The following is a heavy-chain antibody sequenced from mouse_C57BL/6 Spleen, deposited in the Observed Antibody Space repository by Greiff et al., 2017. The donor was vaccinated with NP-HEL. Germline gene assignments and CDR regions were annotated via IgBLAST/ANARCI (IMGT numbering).Heavy chain of an antibody. J-gene: IGHJ4*01. CDR1: GYTFTEYT. CDR2: FYPGSGSI. D-gene: IGHD2-3*01. Sequence: QVQLKQSGAELVKPGASVKLSCKASGYTFTEYTIHWVKQRSGQGLEWIGWFYPGSGSIKYNEKFKDKATLTADKSSSTVYMELSRLTSEDSAVYFCARHALDGYYHYYAMDYWGQGTSVTVSS. V-gene: IGHV1-62-2*01. CDR3: ARHALDGYYHYYAMDY.